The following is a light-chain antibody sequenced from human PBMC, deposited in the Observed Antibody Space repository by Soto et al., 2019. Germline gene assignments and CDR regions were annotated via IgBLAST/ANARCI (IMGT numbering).Light chain of an antibody. CDR2: GAS. J-gene: IGKJ1*01. CDR3: QQFGSSAWT. Sequence: EIVLTQSPGTLSLSPGERATLSCRASQRISSSYLAWYQQKPGQAPRLLIQGASSRATGIPARFSGSGSGTDFTLTISRLEPADFAVYYCQQFGSSAWTFGQGTKVEIK. CDR1: QRISSSY. V-gene: IGKV3-20*01.